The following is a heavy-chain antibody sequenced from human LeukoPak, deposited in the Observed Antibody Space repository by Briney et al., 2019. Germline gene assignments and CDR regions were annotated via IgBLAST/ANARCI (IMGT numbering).Heavy chain of an antibody. J-gene: IGHJ4*02. V-gene: IGHV3-7*01. CDR3: ARGLYSSGWYEGSFDY. Sequence: GGSLRLSGAASGFTFSSYWMSWVRQALGKGLEWVANIKQDVIEKYYVDSVTGRFTISRDNAKTSLYLQMHRLRTEDTAVYYCARGLYSSGWYEGSFDYWGQGTLATASS. D-gene: IGHD6-19*01. CDR2: IKQDVIEK. CDR1: GFTFSSYW.